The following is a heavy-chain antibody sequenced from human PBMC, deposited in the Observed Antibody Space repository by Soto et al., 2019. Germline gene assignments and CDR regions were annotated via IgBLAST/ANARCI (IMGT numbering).Heavy chain of an antibody. CDR2: IIPILGIA. CDR3: ARSLDKGYCSGGSCRQPNRYYYYYMDV. D-gene: IGHD2-15*01. CDR1: GGTFSSYT. Sequence: QVQLVQSGAEVKKPGSSVNVSCKASGGTFSSYTISWVRQAPGQGLEWMGRIIPILGIANYAQKFQGRVTITADKSTSTAYMELSSLRSEDTAVYYCARSLDKGYCSGGSCRQPNRYYYYYMDVWGKGTTVTVSS. V-gene: IGHV1-69*02. J-gene: IGHJ6*03.